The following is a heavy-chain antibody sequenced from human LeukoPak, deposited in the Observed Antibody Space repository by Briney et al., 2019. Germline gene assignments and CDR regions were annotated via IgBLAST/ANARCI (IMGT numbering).Heavy chain of an antibody. CDR1: GYTFKTYG. CDR3: ARLGSLFDIIPNNIDV. Sequence: ASVKVSCKTSGYTFKTYGISWARQVPGQGLEWMGWISGYNGDTKYAQTLQDRVTLTTDTSTSTVYMELRSLTSDYTAVYYCARLGSLFDIIPNNIDVWGQGTTVTVSS. CDR2: ISGYNGDT. J-gene: IGHJ6*02. V-gene: IGHV1-18*04. D-gene: IGHD3-22*01.